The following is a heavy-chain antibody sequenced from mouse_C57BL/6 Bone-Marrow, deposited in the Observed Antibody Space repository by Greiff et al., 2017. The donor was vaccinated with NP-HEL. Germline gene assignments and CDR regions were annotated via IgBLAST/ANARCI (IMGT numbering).Heavy chain of an antibody. CDR3: ARPYYDYYGYSMDY. D-gene: IGHD2-4*01. CDR2: ISDGGSYT. CDR1: GFTFSSYA. V-gene: IGHV5-4*03. J-gene: IGHJ4*01. Sequence: EVKLMESGGGLVKPGGSLKLSCAASGFTFSSYAMSWVRQTPEKRLEWVATISDGGSYTYYPDNVTGRFTISRDNAKNNLYLQMSHLKSEDTAMYYCARPYYDYYGYSMDYWGQGTSVTVSS.